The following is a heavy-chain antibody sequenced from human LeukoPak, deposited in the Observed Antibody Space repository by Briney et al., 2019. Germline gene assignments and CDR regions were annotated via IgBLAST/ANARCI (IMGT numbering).Heavy chain of an antibody. CDR3: ARDSIYCSSTSCYRYFQH. D-gene: IGHD2-2*01. J-gene: IGHJ1*01. CDR1: GFTFSSYA. CDR2: ISSNGGST. Sequence: PGGSLRLSCAASGFTFSSYAMHWVRQAPGKGLEYVSAISSNGGSTYYANSVEGRFTISRDNSKNTLYLQMGSLRAEDMAVYYCARDSIYCSSTSCYRYFQHWGQGTLVTVSS. V-gene: IGHV3-64*01.